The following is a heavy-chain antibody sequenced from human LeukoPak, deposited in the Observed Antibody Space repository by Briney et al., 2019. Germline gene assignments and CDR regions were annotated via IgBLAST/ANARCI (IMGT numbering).Heavy chain of an antibody. Sequence: GGSLRLSCAASGFTFSSYSMNWVRQAPGKGLEWVSYISSSSSTIYYADSVKGRFTISRDNAKNSLYLQMNSLRAEDTAVYHCARLGGVIVPNWFDPWGQGTLVTVSS. CDR3: ARLGGVIVPNWFDP. V-gene: IGHV3-48*04. CDR1: GFTFSSYS. D-gene: IGHD3-16*02. J-gene: IGHJ5*02. CDR2: ISSSSSTI.